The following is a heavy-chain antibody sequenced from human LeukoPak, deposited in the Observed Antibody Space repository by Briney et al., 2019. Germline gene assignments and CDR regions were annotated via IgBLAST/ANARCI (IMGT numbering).Heavy chain of an antibody. CDR3: ARDRPEDY. V-gene: IGHV3-48*01. Sequence: GGSLRLSCAASGFTFSTYSMNWVRQAPGRGLEWLSYISSSSNTIYYADSVRGQFTVSRDNAKNSLYLQMNSLRVEDTAVYYCARDRPEDYWGQGTLVTVSS. J-gene: IGHJ4*02. CDR2: ISSSSNTI. CDR1: GFTFSTYS.